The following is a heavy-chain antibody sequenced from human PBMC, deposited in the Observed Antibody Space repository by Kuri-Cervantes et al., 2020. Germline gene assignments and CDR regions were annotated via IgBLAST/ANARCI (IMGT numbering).Heavy chain of an antibody. D-gene: IGHD2-2*01. J-gene: IGHJ4*02. Sequence: GESLKISCAASGFIFSNAWMSWVRQTPGKGLEWLGRISDGGTTDYAAPVKGRFTISRDDSKDTLYLQMNSLRSEDTAVYHCARDRYCSSTSCYHSMTTVTHFDYWGQGTLVTVSS. CDR3: ARDRYCSSTSCYHSMTTVTHFDY. CDR2: ISDGGTT. CDR1: GFIFSNAW. V-gene: IGHV3-15*01.